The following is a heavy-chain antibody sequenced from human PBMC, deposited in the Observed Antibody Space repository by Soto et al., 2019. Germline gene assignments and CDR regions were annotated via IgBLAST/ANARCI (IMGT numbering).Heavy chain of an antibody. V-gene: IGHV3-30-3*01. CDR3: ARVSLYGDYGAGDY. CDR1: EFTFSTYA. Sequence: QVHLVEFGGGVVQPGRSLRLSCVASEFTFSTYAMHWVRQAPGKGLEWVALISYAVSNMYNTDSVKGRFSISRDDSMNTLFLQMDSLRPEDTAIYYCARVSLYGDYGAGDYWGQGTLVTVAS. J-gene: IGHJ4*02. CDR2: ISYAVSNM. D-gene: IGHD4-17*01.